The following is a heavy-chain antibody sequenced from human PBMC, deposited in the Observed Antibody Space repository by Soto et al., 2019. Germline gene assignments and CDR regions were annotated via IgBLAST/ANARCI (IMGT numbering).Heavy chain of an antibody. CDR1: GFTFSSYS. CDR3: ARVAGYSGYDYAYFDY. J-gene: IGHJ4*02. V-gene: IGHV3-21*01. D-gene: IGHD5-12*01. CDR2: ISSSSSYI. Sequence: GGSLRLSCAASGFTFSSYSMNWVRQAPGKGLEWVSSISSSSSYIYYADSVRGRFTISRDNAKNSLYLQMNSLRAEDTAVYYCARVAGYSGYDYAYFDYWGQGTLVTVS.